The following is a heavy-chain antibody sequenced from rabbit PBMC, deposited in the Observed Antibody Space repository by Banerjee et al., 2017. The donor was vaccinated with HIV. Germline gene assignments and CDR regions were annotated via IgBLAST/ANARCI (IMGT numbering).Heavy chain of an antibody. J-gene: IGHJ4*01. CDR3: ARKYYFDL. CDR1: GFDFSSYG. CDR2: IYTGSSGST. V-gene: IGHV1S45*01. Sequence: QQQLVESGGGLVQPGGSLKLSCKASGFDFSSYGVSWVRQAPGKGLEWIACIYTGSSGSTYYASWAKGRFTISKTSSTTVTLQMTSLTAADTATYFCARKYYFDLWGPGTL.